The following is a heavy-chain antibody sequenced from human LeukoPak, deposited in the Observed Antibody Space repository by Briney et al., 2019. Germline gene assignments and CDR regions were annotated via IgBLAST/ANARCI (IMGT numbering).Heavy chain of an antibody. CDR1: GGSISSYY. Sequence: PSETLSLTCTVSGGSISSYYWSWIRQPPGKGLEWIGYIYYSGSTNYNPSLKSRVTISVDTSKNQFSLKLSSMTAADTAVYYCARHRVVVTYDAFDIWGQGTMVTVSS. CDR3: ARHRVVVTYDAFDI. J-gene: IGHJ3*02. V-gene: IGHV4-59*01. D-gene: IGHD3-22*01. CDR2: IYYSGST.